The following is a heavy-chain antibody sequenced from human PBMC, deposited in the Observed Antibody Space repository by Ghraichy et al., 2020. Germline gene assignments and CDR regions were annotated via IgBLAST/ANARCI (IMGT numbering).Heavy chain of an antibody. V-gene: IGHV3-15*01. CDR1: GCAFSNAW. D-gene: IGHD1-14*01. CDR2: IKSETSGGTI. CDR3: TTNLAY. Sequence: GGSLRLSCAASGCAFSNAWMSWVRQAPGKGLEWVGRIKSETSGGTIEYAAPVQHRFTISRDDSKNTLYLQMNSLKTEDTAVYYCTTNLAYWGRGTLVTVSS. J-gene: IGHJ4*02.